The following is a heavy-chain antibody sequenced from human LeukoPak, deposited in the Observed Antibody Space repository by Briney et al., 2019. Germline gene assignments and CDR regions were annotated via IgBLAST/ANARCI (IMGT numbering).Heavy chain of an antibody. CDR1: GDSIYTDDYY. Sequence: SETLSLTCTVSGDSIYTDDYYWAWIRQPPGKALEWVGSLFYSGTMYYNPSLKSRITMLVDTSKSQFSLDLNSVTAADTAVYYCARENIVSTRDFDFWGQGALVTVSS. V-gene: IGHV4-39*07. D-gene: IGHD5/OR15-5a*01. J-gene: IGHJ4*02. CDR2: LFYSGTM. CDR3: ARENIVSTRDFDF.